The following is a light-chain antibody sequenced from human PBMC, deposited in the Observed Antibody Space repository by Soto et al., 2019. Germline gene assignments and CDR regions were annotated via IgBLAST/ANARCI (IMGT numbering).Light chain of an antibody. J-gene: IGKJ4*01. CDR3: QRYNSYRLT. CDR2: DAS. Sequence: DIQMTQSPSSLSASVGDRVTITCRASQSISSYLNWYQQKPGKAPKLMIYDASSLERGVPSRFSGSGSGTEFTLTISSLQPDDFATYYCQRYNSYRLTFGGGTKVDIK. CDR1: QSISSY. V-gene: IGKV1-5*01.